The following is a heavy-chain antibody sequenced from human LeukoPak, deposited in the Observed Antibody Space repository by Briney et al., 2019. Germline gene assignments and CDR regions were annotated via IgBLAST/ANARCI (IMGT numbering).Heavy chain of an antibody. CDR2: IKSKTDGGTT. CDR3: TTESAYYDFWSGYYTEGAYYFDY. J-gene: IGHJ4*02. V-gene: IGHV3-15*07. D-gene: IGHD3-3*01. CDR1: GFTFSNDW. Sequence: GGSLRLSCAASGFTFSNDWVNWVRQAPGKGLEWVGRIKSKTDGGTTDYAAPVKGRFTISRDDSKNTLYLQMNSLKTEDTAVYYCTTESAYYDFWSGYYTEGAYYFDYWGQGTLVTVSS.